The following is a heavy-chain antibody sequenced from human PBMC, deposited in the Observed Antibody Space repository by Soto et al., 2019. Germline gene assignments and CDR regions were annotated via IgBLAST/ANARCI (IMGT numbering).Heavy chain of an antibody. CDR1: GGSISSSSYY. V-gene: IGHV4-61*05. CDR3: ARDNVVVAAQTYYYYMDV. CDR2: IYYSGST. J-gene: IGHJ6*03. D-gene: IGHD2-15*01. Sequence: SETLSLTCTVSGGSISSSSYYWGWIRQPPGKGLEWIGYIYYSGSTNYNPSLKSRVTISVDTSKNQFSLKLSSVTAADTAVYYCARDNVVVAAQTYYYYMDVWGKGTTVTVSS.